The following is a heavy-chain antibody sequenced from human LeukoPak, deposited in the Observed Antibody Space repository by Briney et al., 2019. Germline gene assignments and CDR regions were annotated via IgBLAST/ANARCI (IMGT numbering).Heavy chain of an antibody. Sequence: GGSLRLSCAASGITFSSYAMHWVRQAPGKGLEYVSAISSNGGSTYYANSVKGRFTISRDNSKNTLYLQMGSLRAEDMAVYYCAREGPHCSGGSCYVHYYYYYGMDVWGQGTTVTVSS. J-gene: IGHJ6*02. CDR1: GITFSSYA. D-gene: IGHD2-15*01. V-gene: IGHV3-64*01. CDR2: ISSNGGST. CDR3: AREGPHCSGGSCYVHYYYYYGMDV.